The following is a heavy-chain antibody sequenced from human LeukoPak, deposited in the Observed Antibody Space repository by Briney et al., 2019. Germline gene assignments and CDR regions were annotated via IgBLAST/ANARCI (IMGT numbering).Heavy chain of an antibody. V-gene: IGHV4-4*02. Sequence: SETLSLTCTVSGDSINSLDLWSWVRQPPGKGLEWIGEMYLSGTTHSNPSVKSRVTISIDKSKNQFFLNLSSVTAADTAVYYCARASKDSSYYYNYFGNWGQGTLVTVSS. CDR3: ARASKDSSYYYNYFGN. J-gene: IGHJ4*02. CDR1: GDSINSLDL. D-gene: IGHD3-22*01. CDR2: MYLSGTT.